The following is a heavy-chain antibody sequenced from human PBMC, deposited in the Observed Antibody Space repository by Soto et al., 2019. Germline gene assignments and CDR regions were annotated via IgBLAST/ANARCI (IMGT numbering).Heavy chain of an antibody. CDR3: AIGPRTGRGGMDV. J-gene: IGHJ6*02. CDR1: GGTFSSYT. CDR2: IIPVFGTP. V-gene: IGHV1-69*01. Sequence: QVQLVQSGAEVKKPGSSVKVSCQASGGTFSSYTISWVRQAPGHGLELMGGIIPVFGTPTYAPKFQGRGTITADESTTTAYMELTGLTSEDTAVYCCAIGPRTGRGGMDVWGQGTTVTVSS.